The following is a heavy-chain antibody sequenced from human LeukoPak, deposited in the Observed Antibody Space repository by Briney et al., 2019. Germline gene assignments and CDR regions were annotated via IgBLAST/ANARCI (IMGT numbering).Heavy chain of an antibody. CDR2: INPNSGGT. Sequence: GASVKVSCKASGYTFTGYYMHWARQAPGQGLEWMGWINPNSGGTNYAQKFQGRVTMTRDTSISTAYMELSRLRSDDTAVYYCARDPTNYDFWSGYYTAIDVWGQGTLVTVSS. CDR3: ARDPTNYDFWSGYYTAIDV. CDR1: GYTFTGYY. D-gene: IGHD3-3*01. V-gene: IGHV1-2*02. J-gene: IGHJ4*02.